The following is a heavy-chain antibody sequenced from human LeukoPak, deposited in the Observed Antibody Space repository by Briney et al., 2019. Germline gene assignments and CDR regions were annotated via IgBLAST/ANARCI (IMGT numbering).Heavy chain of an antibody. CDR1: GYSFTSYW. D-gene: IGHD3-10*01. CDR3: ASHAYYYGSGSSPRAEYFQH. Sequence: GESLKISCKGSGYSFTSYWIGWVRQMPGKGLEWMGIIYPGDSDTRYSPSFQGQVTISADKSISTTYLQWSSLKASDTAMYYCASHAYYYGSGSSPRAEYFQHWGQGTLVTVSS. J-gene: IGHJ1*01. V-gene: IGHV5-51*01. CDR2: IYPGDSDT.